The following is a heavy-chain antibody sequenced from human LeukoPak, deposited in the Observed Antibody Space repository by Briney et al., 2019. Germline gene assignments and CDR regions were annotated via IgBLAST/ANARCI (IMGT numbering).Heavy chain of an antibody. J-gene: IGHJ6*04. CDR2: IYPGDSDT. CDR1: GYSFTSYW. Sequence: KPGESLKISCKGSGYSFTSYWIGWVRQMPGKGLEWVGIIYPGDSDTRYSPSFQGQVTISADKSISTAYLQWSSLKASDTAMYYCARSASSDGYNYISGMDVWGKGTTVTVSS. CDR3: ARSASSDGYNYISGMDV. D-gene: IGHD5-24*01. V-gene: IGHV5-51*03.